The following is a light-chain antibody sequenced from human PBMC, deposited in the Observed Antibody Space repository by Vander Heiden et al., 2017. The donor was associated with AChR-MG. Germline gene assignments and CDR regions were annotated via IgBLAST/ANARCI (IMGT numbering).Light chain of an antibody. J-gene: IGLJ2*01. Sequence: QSVLTQPPSVSGAPGQRVTISCTGSSSNIGAGYDVHWYQQLPGTAPKLRIYCNSNRPSGVPDRFSGSKSGTSASLAITGLQAEDEADYFCQSYDSSLSGAVFGGGAQLTVL. CDR1: SSNIGAGYD. CDR2: CNS. V-gene: IGLV1-40*01. CDR3: QSYDSSLSGAV.